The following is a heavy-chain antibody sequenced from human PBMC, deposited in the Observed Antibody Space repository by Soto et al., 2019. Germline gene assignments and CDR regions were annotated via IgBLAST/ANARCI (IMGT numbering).Heavy chain of an antibody. V-gene: IGHV1-69*06. CDR3: ARGMGSVAHDILTGSVYYYAMDV. CDR1: GGTFSSNA. Sequence: SVKVSCKASGGTFSSNAISWVRQAPGQGLEWMGGIIPIFGRTNNAQKFQGRVTITADKSTSTAYMELSSLRSEDTAVYYCARGMGSVAHDILTGSVYYYAMDVWGQGTTVTVSS. D-gene: IGHD3-9*01. CDR2: IIPIFGRT. J-gene: IGHJ6*02.